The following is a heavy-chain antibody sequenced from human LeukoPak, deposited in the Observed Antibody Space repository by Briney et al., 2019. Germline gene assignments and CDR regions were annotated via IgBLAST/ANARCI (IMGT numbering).Heavy chain of an antibody. CDR3: ARQTYSSRGSLYYGMDV. Sequence: GESLKISRKGSGYSFTSYWIGWVRQMPGKGLEWMGIIYPGDSDTRYSPSFQGQVTISADKSISTAYLQWSSLKASDTAMYYCARQTYSSRGSLYYGMDVWGKGTTVTVSS. J-gene: IGHJ6*04. D-gene: IGHD6-13*01. CDR2: IYPGDSDT. CDR1: GYSFTSYW. V-gene: IGHV5-51*01.